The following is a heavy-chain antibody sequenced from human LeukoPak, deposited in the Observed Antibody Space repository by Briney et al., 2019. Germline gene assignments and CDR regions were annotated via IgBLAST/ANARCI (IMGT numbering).Heavy chain of an antibody. D-gene: IGHD3-22*01. CDR2: INHSGST. J-gene: IGHJ4*02. CDR3: ARGGYDSSGYYLFDY. V-gene: IGHV4-34*01. Sequence: SETLSLTCAVYGGSFSGYYWSWIRQPPGKGLEWIGEINHSGSTNYNPSLKSRVTISVDTSKNQFSLKLSSVTAADTAVYYCARGGYDSSGYYLFDYWGQGTLVTVSS. CDR1: GGSFSGYY.